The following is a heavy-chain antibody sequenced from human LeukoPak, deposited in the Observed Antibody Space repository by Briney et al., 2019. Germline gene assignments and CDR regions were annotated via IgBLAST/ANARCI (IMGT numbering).Heavy chain of an antibody. CDR2: IYYSGST. D-gene: IGHD3-3*01. J-gene: IGHJ5*02. Sequence: PSETLSLTCTVSGGSISSSSYYWGWIRQPPGKGLEWIGSIYYSGSTYYNSSLKSRVTRAVDTSKTQFSLKLSSVTAADTAGYYCARDGGMSGWFDPWGQGTLVTVSS. CDR3: ARDGGMSGWFDP. V-gene: IGHV4-39*02. CDR1: GGSISSSSYY.